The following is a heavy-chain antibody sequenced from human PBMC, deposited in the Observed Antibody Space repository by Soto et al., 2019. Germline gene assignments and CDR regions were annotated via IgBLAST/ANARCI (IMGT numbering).Heavy chain of an antibody. CDR3: AREGSYSAYNFAHGIQLWSFDF. Sequence: SETLSLTCTVSGGSINTFYWSWVRQPAGKGLEWIGRIFSSGSTSFNPSLESRVAMLVDTSKNHFSLNLSSVTAADMAVYYCAREGSYSAYNFAHGIQLWSFDFWGQGALVTVSS. V-gene: IGHV4-4*07. CDR1: GGSINTFY. D-gene: IGHD5-12*01. CDR2: IFSSGST. J-gene: IGHJ4*02.